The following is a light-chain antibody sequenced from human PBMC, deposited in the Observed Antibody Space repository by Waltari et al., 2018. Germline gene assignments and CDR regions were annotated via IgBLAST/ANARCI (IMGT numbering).Light chain of an antibody. CDR3: QQYANSPLT. Sequence: EIVLTQSPATLSLSPGERATLSCGASQNIGGAYLAWYQQKPGLAPRLLIYDTAIRAAGVPDRVSGSGSGTDFTLTISRLDPEDFALYFCQQYANSPLTLGGGTKVEF. CDR2: DTA. J-gene: IGKJ4*01. CDR1: QNIGGAY. V-gene: IGKV3D-20*01.